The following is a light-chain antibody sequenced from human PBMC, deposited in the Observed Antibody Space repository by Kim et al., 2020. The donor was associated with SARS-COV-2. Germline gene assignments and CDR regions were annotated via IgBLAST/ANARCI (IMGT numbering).Light chain of an antibody. J-gene: IGLJ1*01. V-gene: IGLV3-19*01. CDR3: NSRDSSGNHHYV. CDR1: SLRSYY. CDR2: GKN. Sequence: SSELTQDPAVSVALGQTVRITCHGDSLRSYYASWYQQKPGQAPVLVIYGKNNRPSGIPDRFSGSSSGNTASLTITGAQAEDEADYYCNSRDSSGNHHYVF.